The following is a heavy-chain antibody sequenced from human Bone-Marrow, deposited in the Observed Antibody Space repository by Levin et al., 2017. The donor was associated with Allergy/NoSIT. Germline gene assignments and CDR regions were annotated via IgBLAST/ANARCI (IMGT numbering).Heavy chain of an antibody. CDR2: ISWNSGSI. CDR1: GFTFDDSA. Sequence: LSLTCAASGFTFDDSAMHWVRQAPGKGLEWVSGISWNSGSIGYADSVKGRFTISRDNAKNSLYLQMNNLRAEDTALYYCAKVRFTVVALGAFDYWGQGTLVTVSS. CDR3: AKVRFTVVALGAFDY. D-gene: IGHD4-23*01. J-gene: IGHJ4*02. V-gene: IGHV3-9*01.